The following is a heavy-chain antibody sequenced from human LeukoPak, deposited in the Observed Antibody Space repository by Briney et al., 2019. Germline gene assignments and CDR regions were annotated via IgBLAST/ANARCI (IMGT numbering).Heavy chain of an antibody. J-gene: IGHJ3*02. Sequence: SQTLSLTCTVSGGSISSGGYYWSWIRQHPGKGLEWIGYIYYSGSTYYNPSLKSRVTISVDMFKNQFSLKLSSVTAADTAVYYCARDQKLWNSGSYPDKFAFDIWGQGTMVTVSS. CDR1: GGSISSGGYY. CDR2: IYYSGST. CDR3: ARDQKLWNSGSYPDKFAFDI. V-gene: IGHV4-31*03. D-gene: IGHD1-26*01.